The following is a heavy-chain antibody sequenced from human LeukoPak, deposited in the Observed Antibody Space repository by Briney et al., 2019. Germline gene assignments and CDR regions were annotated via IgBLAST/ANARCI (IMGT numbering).Heavy chain of an antibody. V-gene: IGHV4-59*01. CDR3: AREYDDSMGGFDY. Sequence: SETLSLTCTVSGGSICSYYWTWIRQPPGKGLEWIGYIYDSGSTNYNPSLKSRLTISIDTSKNQFSLKLSSVTAADTVVYCCAREYDDSMGGFDYWGQGTLVTVSS. CDR2: IYDSGST. D-gene: IGHD3-22*01. J-gene: IGHJ4*02. CDR1: GGSICSYY.